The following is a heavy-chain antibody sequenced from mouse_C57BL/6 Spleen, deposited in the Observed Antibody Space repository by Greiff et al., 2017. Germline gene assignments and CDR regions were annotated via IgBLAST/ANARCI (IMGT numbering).Heavy chain of an antibody. CDR3: ARDRSTFSY. V-gene: IGHV5-4*01. D-gene: IGHD5-1*01. CDR1: GFTFSSYA. J-gene: IGHJ3*01. CDR2: ISDGGSYT. Sequence: EVKLMESGGGLVKPGGSLKLSCAASGFTFSSYAMSWVRQTPEKRLEWVATISDGGSYTYYPDNVKGRFTISRDNAKNNLYLQMSHLKSEDTAMYYCARDRSTFSYWGQGILVTVSA.